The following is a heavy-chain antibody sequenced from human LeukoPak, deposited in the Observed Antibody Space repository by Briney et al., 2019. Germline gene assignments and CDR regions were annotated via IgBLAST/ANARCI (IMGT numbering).Heavy chain of an antibody. CDR2: ISAYNGNT. Sequence: ASVKVSCKASGYTLTSYGISWVRQAPGQGLEWMGWISAYNGNTNYAQKIQGRVTMTTDTSTSTAYMELRSLRSDDTAVYYCAREGQGYYYDSSGYSSDYWGQGTLVTVSS. CDR1: GYTLTSYG. D-gene: IGHD3-22*01. V-gene: IGHV1-18*01. J-gene: IGHJ4*02. CDR3: AREGQGYYYDSSGYSSDY.